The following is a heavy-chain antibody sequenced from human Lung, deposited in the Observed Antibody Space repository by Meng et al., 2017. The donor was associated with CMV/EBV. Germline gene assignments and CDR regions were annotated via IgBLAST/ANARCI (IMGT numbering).Heavy chain of an antibody. CDR2: IIPIFGTA. D-gene: IGHD3-3*01. J-gene: IGHJ6*02. CDR1: GGTFSSYA. Sequence: SVXVSCKASGGTFSSYAISWVRQAPGQGLEWMGGIIPIFGTANYAQKFQGRVTITTEESTSTAYMELSSLRSEDTAVYYCARGRDFWSGSGGMDVWGQGTTVTVSS. V-gene: IGHV1-69*05. CDR3: ARGRDFWSGSGGMDV.